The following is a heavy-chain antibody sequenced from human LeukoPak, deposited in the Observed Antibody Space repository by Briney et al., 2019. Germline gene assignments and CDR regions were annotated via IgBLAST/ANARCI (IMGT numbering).Heavy chain of an antibody. CDR1: GGSISSSSYY. D-gene: IGHD3-22*01. Sequence: SETLSLTCTVSGGSISSSSYYWGWIRQPPGKGLEWIGSIYYSGSTYYNPSLKSRVTISVDTSKNQFSLKLSSVTAADTALYYCASTSPKYYYESSGYSSLFDNWGQGTLVTVSS. CDR3: ASTSPKYYYESSGYSSLFDN. V-gene: IGHV4-39*07. CDR2: IYYSGST. J-gene: IGHJ4*02.